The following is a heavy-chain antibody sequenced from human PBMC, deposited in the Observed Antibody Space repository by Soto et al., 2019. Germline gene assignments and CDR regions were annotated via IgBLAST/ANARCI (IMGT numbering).Heavy chain of an antibody. V-gene: IGHV1-2*02. J-gene: IGHJ6*02. D-gene: IGHD5-12*01. CDR2: ISPKSGSA. Sequence: ASVNVSCKASGYTFTDYYIHWVRQAPGQGLEWMGWISPKSGSANFARKFQGRVSMTRDTSITTAYMELRRLKSDDTAVYYCARGRYDGPADGMDVWVQGTTVTVSS. CDR3: ARGRYDGPADGMDV. CDR1: GYTFTDYY.